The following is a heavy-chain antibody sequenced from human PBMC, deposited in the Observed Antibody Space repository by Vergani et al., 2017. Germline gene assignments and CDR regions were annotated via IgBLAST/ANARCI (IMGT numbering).Heavy chain of an antibody. V-gene: IGHV3-7*01. CDR1: GFTFSSYW. CDR3: ARKSGQWLVLHYYYYMDV. CDR2: IKQDGSEK. D-gene: IGHD6-19*01. Sequence: EVQLVESGGGLVQPGGSLRLSCAASGFTFSSYWMSWVRQAPGKGLEWVANIKQDGSEKYYVDSVKGRFTISRDNAKNSLYLQMNSLRAEDTAVYYCARKSGQWLVLHYYYYMDVWGKGTTVTVSS. J-gene: IGHJ6*03.